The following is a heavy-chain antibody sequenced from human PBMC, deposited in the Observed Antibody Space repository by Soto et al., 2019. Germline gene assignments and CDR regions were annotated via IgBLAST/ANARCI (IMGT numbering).Heavy chain of an antibody. D-gene: IGHD2-2*02. V-gene: IGHV4-4*02. Sequence: LSLTCAVSGGSISSSNWWSWVRQPPGKGLEWIGEIYHSGSTNYNPSLKSRVTISVDKSKNQFSLKLSSVTAADTAVYYCARVDIVVVPAAIPRYYYYGMDVWGQGTTVTVSS. CDR3: ARVDIVVVPAAIPRYYYYGMDV. CDR1: GGSISSSNW. CDR2: IYHSGST. J-gene: IGHJ6*02.